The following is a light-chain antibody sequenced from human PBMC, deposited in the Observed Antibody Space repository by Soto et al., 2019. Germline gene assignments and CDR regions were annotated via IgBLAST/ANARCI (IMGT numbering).Light chain of an antibody. Sequence: SYELTQSLSVSVAPGQTARITCGGNNIGSKNVHWYQQKPGQAPVLVIYRDSNRPSGIPERFSGSNSGNTATLTISRAQAGDEADYYCQVWDSSTVLFGGGTQLTVL. CDR2: RDS. CDR1: NIGSKN. J-gene: IGLJ2*01. V-gene: IGLV3-9*01. CDR3: QVWDSSTVL.